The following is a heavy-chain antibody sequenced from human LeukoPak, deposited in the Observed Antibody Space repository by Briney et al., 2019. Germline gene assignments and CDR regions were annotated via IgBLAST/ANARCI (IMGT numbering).Heavy chain of an antibody. V-gene: IGHV3-64*01. J-gene: IGHJ4*02. Sequence: GGSLRLSCAASGFNFINSAMHWARQAPGKGLEYVSGIARNGGSTYYTNSVKGRFTISRDDSKNTLYLQMGSLRPEDMAVYYCARGGVWQQLAVDYWGQGTLVTVSS. CDR2: IARNGGST. D-gene: IGHD6-13*01. CDR3: ARGGVWQQLAVDY. CDR1: GFNFINSA.